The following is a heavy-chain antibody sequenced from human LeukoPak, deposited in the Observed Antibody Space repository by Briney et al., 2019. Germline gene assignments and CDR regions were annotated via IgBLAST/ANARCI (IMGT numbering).Heavy chain of an antibody. CDR1: GFTFSNAW. CDR2: IRYDGSNE. V-gene: IGHV3-30*02. Sequence: QPGGSLRLSCAASGFTFSNAWMSWVRQAPGKGLEWVAFIRYDGSNEYYADSVKGRFTISRDNSKNTLYLQMNSLRAEDTAVYYCAKDLRFLEWLPNYFDYWGQGTLVTVSS. J-gene: IGHJ4*02. CDR3: AKDLRFLEWLPNYFDY. D-gene: IGHD3-3*01.